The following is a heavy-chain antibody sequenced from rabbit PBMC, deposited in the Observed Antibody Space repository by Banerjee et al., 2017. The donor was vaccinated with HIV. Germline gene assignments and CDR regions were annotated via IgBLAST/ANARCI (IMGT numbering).Heavy chain of an antibody. CDR1: GFSFSSSYY. D-gene: IGHD1-1*01. J-gene: IGHJ4*01. V-gene: IGHV1S40*01. CDR3: ARDAYASSIGYPNL. Sequence: QSLEESGGDLVKPEGSLTLTCTASGFSFSSSYYMCWVRQAPGKGLEWIACIYTGSSGSTYYASWAKGRFTISKTSSTTVTLQMTSLTAADTATYFCARDAYASSIGYPNLWGQGTLVTVS. CDR2: IYTGSSGST.